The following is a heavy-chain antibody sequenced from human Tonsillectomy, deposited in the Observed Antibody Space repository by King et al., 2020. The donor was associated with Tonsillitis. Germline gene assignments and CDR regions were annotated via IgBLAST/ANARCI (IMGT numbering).Heavy chain of an antibody. J-gene: IGHJ4*02. CDR3: ARDFSTKYTLDY. V-gene: IGHV3-33*05. CDR2: ISYDGSNK. D-gene: IGHD2-2*02. Sequence: VQLVESGGGVVQPGRSLRLSCAASGFTFSSYGMHWVRQAPGKGLQWVAGISYDGSNKFYPDSVKVRITISRDNSKNTLYLQMNSLRAEDTAVYHCARDFSTKYTLDYWGQGTLVTVSS. CDR1: GFTFSSYG.